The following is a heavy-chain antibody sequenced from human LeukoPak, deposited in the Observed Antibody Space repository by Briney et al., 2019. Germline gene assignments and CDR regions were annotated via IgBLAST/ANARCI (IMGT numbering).Heavy chain of an antibody. Sequence: DPSETLSLTCTVSGGSISNYYWTWIRQPAGKGLEWIGRIYTSGTTNYNPSLKSRVTISIDTSKNQFSLKLSSVTAADTAVYYCARGLWFGDENPPYFDYWGQGTLVTVSS. CDR2: IYTSGTT. CDR1: GGSISNYY. CDR3: ARGLWFGDENPPYFDY. D-gene: IGHD3-10*01. V-gene: IGHV4-4*07. J-gene: IGHJ4*02.